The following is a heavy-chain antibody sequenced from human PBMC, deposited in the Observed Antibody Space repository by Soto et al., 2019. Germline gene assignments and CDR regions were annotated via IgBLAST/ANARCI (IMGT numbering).Heavy chain of an antibody. Sequence: EVQLVESGGGLVQPGESLRLSCAASGLTFRSYWMHWVRQAPGKGLVWVSRINTDGSVAMYVDSVKGRFTISRDNAKNSLKLHMNSLRAEETAVYYCVRDMQLWRLDSGGQGTLVTVSS. CDR2: INTDGSVA. D-gene: IGHD2-21*01. CDR1: GLTFRSYW. V-gene: IGHV3-74*03. CDR3: VRDMQLWRLDS. J-gene: IGHJ4*02.